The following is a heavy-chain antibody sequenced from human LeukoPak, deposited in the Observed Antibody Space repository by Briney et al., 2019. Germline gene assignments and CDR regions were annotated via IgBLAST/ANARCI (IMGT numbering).Heavy chain of an antibody. Sequence: GGSVTLNFSDSTFTLFCNHLMRLCPAPGKGLDWVSFIGITGGTIFYAASVKGRYISSRDNGHNPVYVHMTSLKNEDTDVNSCVSCPSYCFDSWGQRTLVTVSS. J-gene: IGHJ4*02. V-gene: IGHV3-48*03. CDR1: TFTLFCNH. D-gene: IGHD2-15*01. CDR2: IGITGGTI. CDR3: VSCPSYCFDS.